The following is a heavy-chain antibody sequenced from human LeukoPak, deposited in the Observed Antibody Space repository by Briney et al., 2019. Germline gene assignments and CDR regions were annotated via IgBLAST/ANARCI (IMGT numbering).Heavy chain of an antibody. V-gene: IGHV4-34*01. CDR3: ARVGTTLGTPYY. CDR2: TNHTGST. D-gene: IGHD4-23*01. J-gene: IGHJ4*02. Sequence: SETLSLTCAVYGGSFSGYYWSWIRQPPGKGLEWIGETNHTGSTNYNPSLKSRVTISVDTSKNQFSLKLSSVTAADTAVYYCARVGTTLGTPYYWGQGTLVTVSS. CDR1: GGSFSGYY.